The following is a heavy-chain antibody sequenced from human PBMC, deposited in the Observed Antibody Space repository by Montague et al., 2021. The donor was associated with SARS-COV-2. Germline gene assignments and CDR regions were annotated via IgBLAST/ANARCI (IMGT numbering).Heavy chain of an antibody. CDR3: ARGTKGNYYYGMDV. CDR1: GFTFSSYA. Sequence: FLRLSCAASGFTFSSYAMHWVRQAPGKGLEWVAVISYDGSNKYYTDSVKGRFTISRDNSKNTLYLQMNSLRAEDTAVYYCARGTKGNYYYGMDVWGQGTTVTVSS. J-gene: IGHJ6*02. D-gene: IGHD2-8*01. V-gene: IGHV3-30*04. CDR2: ISYDGSNK.